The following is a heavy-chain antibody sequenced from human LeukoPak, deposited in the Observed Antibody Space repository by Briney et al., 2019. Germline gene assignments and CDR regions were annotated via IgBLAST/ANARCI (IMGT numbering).Heavy chain of an antibody. D-gene: IGHD2-2*01. Sequence: GGSLRLSCAASGFTFSSYAMSWVRQAPGKGLEWVSAISGSGGSTYYADSVKGRFTISRDNSKNTLYLQMNSLRAEDTAVYYCAIRPFSSTSSYHDYWGQGTLVTVSS. CDR1: GFTFSSYA. V-gene: IGHV3-23*01. J-gene: IGHJ4*02. CDR2: ISGSGGST. CDR3: AIRPFSSTSSYHDY.